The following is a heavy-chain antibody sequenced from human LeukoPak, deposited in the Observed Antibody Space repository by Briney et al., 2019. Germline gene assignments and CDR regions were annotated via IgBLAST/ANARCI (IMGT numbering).Heavy chain of an antibody. CDR1: GFTFSTYP. V-gene: IGHV3-30*04. J-gene: IGHJ4*02. D-gene: IGHD5-18*01. CDR2: ISYGGSNK. CDR3: AKGGQLGLFDY. Sequence: GGSLRLSCAASGFTFSTYPMHWVRQAPGKGLEWVVLISYGGSNKHYADSVKGRFTISRDNSKNTLYLQMNSLKTEDTAVYYCAKGGQLGLFDYWGQGTLVTVSS.